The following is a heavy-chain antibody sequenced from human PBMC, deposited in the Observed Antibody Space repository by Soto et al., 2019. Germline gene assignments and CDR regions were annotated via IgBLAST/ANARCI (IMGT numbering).Heavy chain of an antibody. Sequence: PGESLKISCKASVYSFNTYWIGWVRQMPGKGLEWMGIIYPGDPDTRYSPSFQGQVTISADKSLSIAYLHWSSLKASDTAMYYCARHIYGDYQTDYWGQGTLVTVSS. CDR2: IYPGDPDT. V-gene: IGHV5-51*01. CDR1: VYSFNTYW. CDR3: ARHIYGDYQTDY. J-gene: IGHJ4*02. D-gene: IGHD4-17*01.